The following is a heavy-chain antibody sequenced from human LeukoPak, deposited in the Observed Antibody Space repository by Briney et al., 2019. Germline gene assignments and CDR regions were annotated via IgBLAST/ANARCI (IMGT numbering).Heavy chain of an antibody. CDR3: ASGGYYDSSGYYYYYGMDV. CDR1: GYTFTGYY. D-gene: IGHD3-22*01. V-gene: IGHV1-2*04. Sequence: ASVKVSCKASGYTFTGYYMHWVRQAPGQGLEWMGWINPNSGGTNYAQKFQGWVTMTRDTSISTAYMELSRLRSEDTAVYYCASGGYYDSSGYYYYYGMDVWGQGTTVTVSS. CDR2: INPNSGGT. J-gene: IGHJ6*02.